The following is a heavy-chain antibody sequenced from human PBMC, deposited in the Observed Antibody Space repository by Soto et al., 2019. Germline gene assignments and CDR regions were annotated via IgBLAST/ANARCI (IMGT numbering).Heavy chain of an antibody. CDR1: GGSISSRSYS. J-gene: IGHJ6*02. CDR3: ARRSDFWSGYYFYYYGMDV. V-gene: IGHV4-39*01. D-gene: IGHD3-3*01. CDR2: IHYSGST. Sequence: SETLSLTCSVSGGSISSRSYSWGWIRQRPGKGLEWIGHIHYSGSTYYNPSLKSRVTMSVDTSKNQFSLKLSSVTAADTAVYYCARRSDFWSGYYFYYYGMDVWGQGTTVT.